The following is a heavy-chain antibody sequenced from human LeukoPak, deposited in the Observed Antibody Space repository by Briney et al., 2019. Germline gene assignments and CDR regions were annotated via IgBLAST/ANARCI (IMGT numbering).Heavy chain of an antibody. Sequence: PGGSLRLSCAASGFTFSSYAMHWVRQAPGKGLEWVAVISYDGSNKYYADSVKGRFTISRDNSKDTLYLQMNSLRAEDTAVYYCARAQGGDSSGYSRSFDYWGQGTLVTVSS. CDR3: ARAQGGDSSGYSRSFDY. V-gene: IGHV3-30*04. CDR1: GFTFSSYA. CDR2: ISYDGSNK. J-gene: IGHJ4*02. D-gene: IGHD3-22*01.